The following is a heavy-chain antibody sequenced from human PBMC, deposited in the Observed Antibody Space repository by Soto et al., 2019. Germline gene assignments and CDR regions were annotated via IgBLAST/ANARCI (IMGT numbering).Heavy chain of an antibody. V-gene: IGHV4-31*03. J-gene: IGHJ6*02. CDR3: ATDQNIVVVPAADKKKYYYYGMDV. CDR2: IYYSGST. D-gene: IGHD2-2*01. Sequence: PSETLSLTCTVSGGSISSGGYYWSWIRQHPGKGLEWIGYIYYSGSTYYNPSLKSRVTISVDTSKNQFSLKLSSVTAADTAVYYCATDQNIVVVPAADKKKYYYYGMDVWGQGTTVTAP. CDR1: GGSISSGGYY.